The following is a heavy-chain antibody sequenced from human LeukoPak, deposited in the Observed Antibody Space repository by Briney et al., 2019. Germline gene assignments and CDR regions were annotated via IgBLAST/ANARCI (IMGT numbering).Heavy chain of an antibody. D-gene: IGHD5-18*01. CDR3: ARLSPYSYGLAPIDY. J-gene: IGHJ4*02. V-gene: IGHV3-23*01. Sequence: PGGSLRLSCAASGFTFSNYAMNWVRQAPGKGLEWVAVISGNGGRTYYADSVKGRFTVSRDNSKNTLYLQMNSLRAEDTAVYYCARLSPYSYGLAPIDYWGQGTLVTVSS. CDR1: GFTFSNYA. CDR2: ISGNGGRT.